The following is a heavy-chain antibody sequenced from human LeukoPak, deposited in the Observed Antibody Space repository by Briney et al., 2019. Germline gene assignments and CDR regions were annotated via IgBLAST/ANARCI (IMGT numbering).Heavy chain of an antibody. CDR1: GGSISSSSYY. D-gene: IGHD6-19*01. Sequence: KSSETLSLTCTVSGGSISSSSYYWGWIRQPPGKGLEWIGSIYYSGSTYYNPSLKSRVTISVDTSKNQFSLKLSSVTAADTAVYYCARASRGYSSGWYSGWGQGTLVTVSS. CDR2: IYYSGST. J-gene: IGHJ4*02. CDR3: ARASRGYSSGWYSG. V-gene: IGHV4-39*01.